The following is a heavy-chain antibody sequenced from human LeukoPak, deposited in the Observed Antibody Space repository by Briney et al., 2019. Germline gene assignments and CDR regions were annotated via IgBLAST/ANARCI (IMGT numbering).Heavy chain of an antibody. D-gene: IGHD2-21*02. CDR2: ISYDGSNK. CDR3: AKATLAYCGGDCSGLVY. CDR1: GFTFSSYG. Sequence: GGSLRLSCAASGFTFSSYGMHWVRQAPGKGLEWVAVISYDGSNKYYADSVKGRFTISRDNSKNTLYLQMNSLRAEDTAVYYCAKATLAYCGGDCSGLVYWGQGTLVTVSS. J-gene: IGHJ4*02. V-gene: IGHV3-30*18.